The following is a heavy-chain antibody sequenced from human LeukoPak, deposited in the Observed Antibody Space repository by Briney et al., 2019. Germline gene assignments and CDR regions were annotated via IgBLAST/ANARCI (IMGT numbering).Heavy chain of an antibody. CDR1: GFTFSSYA. CDR3: ARAFYYDSSVNDY. D-gene: IGHD3-22*01. V-gene: IGHV3-64*01. CDR2: ISSNGGST. Sequence: PGGSLRLSCAASGFTFSSYAMHWVRQAPGKGLEYVSAISSNGGSTYYANSVKGRFTISRDNSKNTLYLQMGSLRPEDMAVYYCARAFYYDSSVNDYWGQGTLVTVSS. J-gene: IGHJ4*02.